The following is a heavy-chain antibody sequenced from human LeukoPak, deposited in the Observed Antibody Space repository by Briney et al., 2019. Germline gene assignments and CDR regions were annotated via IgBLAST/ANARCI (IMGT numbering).Heavy chain of an antibody. J-gene: IGHJ5*02. CDR1: GGSISSGEFY. Sequence: SETLSLTRTVSGGSISSGEFYWSWIRQPPGKGLEWIGYIYYSGSTYYSPSLKSRVAISVDTSKNQFSLKLSSVTAADTAIYYCARGRGWSTGCWFDPWGQGTLVTVSS. CDR2: IYYSGST. V-gene: IGHV4-30-4*01. D-gene: IGHD1-26*01. CDR3: ARGRGWSTGCWFDP.